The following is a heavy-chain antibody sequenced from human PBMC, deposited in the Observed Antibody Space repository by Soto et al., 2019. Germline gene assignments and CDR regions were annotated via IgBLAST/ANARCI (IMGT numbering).Heavy chain of an antibody. CDR2: SSGSDGST. CDR1: GFSFRRDA. D-gene: IGHD6-13*01. J-gene: IGHJ4*02. CDR3: AKDRERDAWYEDY. V-gene: IGHV3-23*01. Sequence: PGGALRLSYVASGFSFRRDAMSWFRQAPWKWLEWVSVSSGSDGSTYYADSVKGRFTISRDNSKSTLYLQMNSLRAEDTAVYYCAKDRERDAWYEDYWGQGTLVTVSS.